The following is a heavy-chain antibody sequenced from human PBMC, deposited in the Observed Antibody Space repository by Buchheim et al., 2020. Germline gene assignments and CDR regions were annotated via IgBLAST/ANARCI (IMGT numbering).Heavy chain of an antibody. D-gene: IGHD3-16*01. J-gene: IGHJ4*02. CDR2: ISNAESNE. CDR1: GFTFSRYS. CDR3: ARGEELYFDH. Sequence: QVQLVQSGGGVVQTGGSLRLSCAASGFTFSRYSLHWVRQAPGKGLEWVALISNAESNEYYEDSVKGRFTISRDNSKTALLLQMNSLRPEDAAVYYCARGEELYFDHWGQGTL. V-gene: IGHV3-30-3*01.